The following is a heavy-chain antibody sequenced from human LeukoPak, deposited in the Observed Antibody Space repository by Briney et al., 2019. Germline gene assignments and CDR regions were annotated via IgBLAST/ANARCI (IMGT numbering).Heavy chain of an antibody. CDR2: ISSSSNAI. CDR1: GFAFSSYS. J-gene: IGHJ4*02. V-gene: IGHV3-48*04. CDR3: ARGVGAVVFDS. Sequence: PGGSLRLSCAASGFAFSSYSMNWVRQAPGKGLEWVSYISSSSNAIYYADSVKGRFTISRDNAKNSLSLQMNSLRVEDTALYYCARGVGAVVFDSWGQGTLVTVSS. D-gene: IGHD3-16*01.